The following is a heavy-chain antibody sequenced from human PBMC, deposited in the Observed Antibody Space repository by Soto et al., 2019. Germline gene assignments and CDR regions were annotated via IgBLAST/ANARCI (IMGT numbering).Heavy chain of an antibody. J-gene: IGHJ5*02. V-gene: IGHV4-59*02. CDR3: AKEGTTSPYNWFDP. D-gene: IGHD2-2*01. CDR1: GVSVSSYY. Sequence: PSETLSLTCAVSGVSVSSYYWSWIRQPPGKGLEWLAYVYYSGSINYNPSLQSRATISVDTSKNQFSLRLTSLTAADTAVYYCAKEGTTSPYNWFDPWGQGTLVTVSS. CDR2: VYYSGSI.